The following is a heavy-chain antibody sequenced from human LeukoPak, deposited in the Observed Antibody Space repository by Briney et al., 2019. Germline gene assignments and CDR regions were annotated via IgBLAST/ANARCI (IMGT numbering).Heavy chain of an antibody. CDR2: ISYDGSNK. Sequence: GGSLRLSCSASGFTFSTYGMHWVRQAPGKGLEWVAIISYDGSNKYHADSVRGRFTISRDNSRNTLYLQMNSLRTEDTAVYYCARLSYGSRSYHLDYWGQGTLVTVSS. J-gene: IGHJ4*02. V-gene: IGHV3-30*04. CDR1: GFTFSTYG. CDR3: ARLSYGSRSYHLDY. D-gene: IGHD3-10*01.